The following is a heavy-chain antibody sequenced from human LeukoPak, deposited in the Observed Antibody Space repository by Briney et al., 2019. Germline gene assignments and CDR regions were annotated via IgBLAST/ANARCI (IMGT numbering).Heavy chain of an antibody. D-gene: IGHD2-15*01. V-gene: IGHV1-2*02. Sequence: ASVKVSCKASGYTFTGYYMHWVRQAPGQGLEWMGWINPNGGGTNYAQKFQGRVTMTRDTSISTAYMELSRLRSDDTAVYYCARVRLKYCSGGSCPDDAFDIWGQGTMVTVSS. CDR2: INPNGGGT. CDR1: GYTFTGYY. J-gene: IGHJ3*02. CDR3: ARVRLKYCSGGSCPDDAFDI.